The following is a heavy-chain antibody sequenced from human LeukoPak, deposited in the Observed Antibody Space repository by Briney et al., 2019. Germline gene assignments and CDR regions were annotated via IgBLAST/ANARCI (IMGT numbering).Heavy chain of an antibody. CDR1: GFTFSTHW. V-gene: IGHV3-74*01. Sequence: GGSLRLSCAASGFTFSTHWMHWVRQAPGKGLIWVSRINPGGTSTNYVDSVKGRFTISRDNAQNTLHLQMDSLSLEDTAAYYCARGAGPNGGYVIDYWGQGTLVTASS. CDR3: ARGAGPNGGYVIDY. D-gene: IGHD5-12*01. J-gene: IGHJ4*02. CDR2: INPGGTST.